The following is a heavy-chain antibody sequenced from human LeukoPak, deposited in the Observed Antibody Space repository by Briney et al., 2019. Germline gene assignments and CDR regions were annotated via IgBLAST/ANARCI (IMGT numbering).Heavy chain of an antibody. J-gene: IGHJ6*03. Sequence: GGSLRLSCAASGFTFSSYWMHWVRQAPGKGLVWVSRINSDGSSTSYADSVKGRSTISRDNAKNTLYLQMNSLGAEDTAVYYCASPYSTTGMDVWGKGTTVTVSS. D-gene: IGHD4-11*01. V-gene: IGHV3-74*01. CDR1: GFTFSSYW. CDR2: INSDGSST. CDR3: ASPYSTTGMDV.